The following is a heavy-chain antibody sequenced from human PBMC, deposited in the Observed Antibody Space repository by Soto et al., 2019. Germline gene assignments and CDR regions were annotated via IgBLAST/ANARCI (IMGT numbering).Heavy chain of an antibody. CDR3: ARIHWAQSSFDY. CDR2: VTHSGTA. CDR1: GGSIDSGAFS. J-gene: IGHJ4*02. Sequence: SETLSLTCTVSGGSIDSGAFSWSWIRQPPGKGLEWIGYVTHSGTAYSIPSLNGRLTLSVDTSQTQFSLKLTSVTAADSAFYYCARIHWAQSSFDYWGRGILVTVSS. V-gene: IGHV4-30-2*01. D-gene: IGHD6-19*01.